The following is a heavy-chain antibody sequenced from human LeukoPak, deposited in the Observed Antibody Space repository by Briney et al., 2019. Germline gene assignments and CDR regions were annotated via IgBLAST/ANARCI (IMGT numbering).Heavy chain of an antibody. CDR2: VYSSGAT. V-gene: IGHV4-4*07. Sequence: SETLSLTCTVSDASVTTYSWSWLRQPAGKGLEWIGRVYSSGATKYNPSLKSRVTISADTSKNQFSPKLPSVTAADTAVYYCARDHYGSGSYKAYFDYWGHGIQVTVSS. CDR3: ARDHYGSGSYKAYFDY. CDR1: DASVTTYS. J-gene: IGHJ4*01. D-gene: IGHD3-10*01.